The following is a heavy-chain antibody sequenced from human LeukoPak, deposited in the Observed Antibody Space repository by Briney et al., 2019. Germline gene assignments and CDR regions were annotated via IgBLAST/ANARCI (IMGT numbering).Heavy chain of an antibody. CDR1: GFTFSRYA. D-gene: IGHD6-13*01. CDR2: ISGSGGST. Sequence: PGGSLRLSCAASGFTFSRYAMSWVRQAPGKGLEWVSAISGSGGSTYYADSVKGRFTISRDNSKNTLYLQMNSLRAEDAAVYYCAKDFLSSSWLTKTLPPDGMDVWGQGTTVTVSS. J-gene: IGHJ6*02. V-gene: IGHV3-23*01. CDR3: AKDFLSSSWLTKTLPPDGMDV.